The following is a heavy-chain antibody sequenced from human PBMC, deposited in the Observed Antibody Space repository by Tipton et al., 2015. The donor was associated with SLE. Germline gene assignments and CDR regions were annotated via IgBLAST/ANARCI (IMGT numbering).Heavy chain of an antibody. D-gene: IGHD3-22*01. CDR3: ARTETRYYFEAFYFDS. CDR2: IIGRGGRI. J-gene: IGHJ4*02. Sequence: SLRLSCSASGFTFSVYAMSWVRQAPGKGLEWVSTIIGRGGRIYYADTVKGRFTISRDNSKDTVFLQMDSLRVEDTAVYFCARTETRYYFEAFYFDSWGQGTLVSVSS. CDR1: GFTFSVYA. V-gene: IGHV3-23*01.